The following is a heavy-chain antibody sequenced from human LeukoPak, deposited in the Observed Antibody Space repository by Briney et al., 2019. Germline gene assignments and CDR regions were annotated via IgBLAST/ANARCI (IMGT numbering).Heavy chain of an antibody. J-gene: IGHJ4*02. CDR3: ARGKVAGTFDS. V-gene: IGHV3-11*01. D-gene: IGHD1-7*01. Sequence: PGGSLRLSCVVSGFSVNDYYMSWIRQAPGKGLEWISDIGGSESIVSYGGSVRGRFTVSRDFAMNSLFLQLNSLSADDTAVYYCARGKVAGTFDSWGQGTLVTVSS. CDR2: IGGSESIV. CDR1: GFSVNDYY.